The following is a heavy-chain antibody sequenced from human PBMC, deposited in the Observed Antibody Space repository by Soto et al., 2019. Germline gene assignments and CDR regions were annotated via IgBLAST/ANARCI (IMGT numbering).Heavy chain of an antibody. J-gene: IGHJ5*02. CDR1: GASLSRYY. V-gene: IGHV4-4*07. CDR3: VRDGTKNLRDRFEP. D-gene: IGHD1-26*01. Sequence: SETLALTCNVSGASLSRYYGSWIRQPPGKGLEWIGRIYATGDTDYNPSLKSRISMSVDMSKKQFSLTLRSVTAADTAIYYCVRDGTKNLRDRFEPWGRGVLVTVSS. CDR2: IYATGDT.